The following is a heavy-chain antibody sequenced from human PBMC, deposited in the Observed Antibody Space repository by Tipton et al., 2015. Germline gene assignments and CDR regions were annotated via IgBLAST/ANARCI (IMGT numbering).Heavy chain of an antibody. V-gene: IGHV3-23*01. CDR3: ARMWFGELLAGDY. CDR1: GFTFSNYA. J-gene: IGHJ4*02. Sequence: SLRLSCAASGFTFSNYAMSWVRQAPGKGLEWVSGISGSGNSEYYADSVKGRFTISRDKSKNSLYLEMNSLKAEDTALYYCARMWFGELLAGDYWGQGTLVTVSS. CDR2: ISGSGNSE. D-gene: IGHD3-10*01.